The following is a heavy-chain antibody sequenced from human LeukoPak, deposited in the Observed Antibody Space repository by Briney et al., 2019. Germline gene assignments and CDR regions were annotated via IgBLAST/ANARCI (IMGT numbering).Heavy chain of an antibody. Sequence: SETLSLTCTVSGVSISSSSYYWGWIRQPPGKGLEWIGSIYHSGSTYYNPSLKSRVTISVDTSKNQFSLKLSSVTAADTAVYYCARDSSGNAFDIWGQGTMVTVSS. CDR3: ARDSSGNAFDI. V-gene: IGHV4-39*07. CDR2: IYHSGST. D-gene: IGHD6-19*01. CDR1: GVSISSSSYY. J-gene: IGHJ3*02.